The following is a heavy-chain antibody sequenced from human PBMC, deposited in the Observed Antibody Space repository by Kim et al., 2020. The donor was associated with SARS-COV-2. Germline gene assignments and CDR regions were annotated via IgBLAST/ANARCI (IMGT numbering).Heavy chain of an antibody. V-gene: IGHV6-1*01. CDR1: GDSVSSNSAA. CDR2: TYYRSKWYN. Sequence: SQTLSLTCAISGDSVSSNSAAWNWIRQSPSRGLEWLGRTYYRSKWYNDYAVSVKSRITINPDTSKNQFSLQLNSVTPEDTAVYYCARSVVVVAAIHPIAVAGTVYYFDYWGQGTLVTVSS. CDR3: ARSVVVVAAIHPIAVAGTVYYFDY. J-gene: IGHJ4*02. D-gene: IGHD2-15*01.